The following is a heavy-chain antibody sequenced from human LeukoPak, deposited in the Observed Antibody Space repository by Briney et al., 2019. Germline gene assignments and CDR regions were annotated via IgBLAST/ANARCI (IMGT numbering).Heavy chain of an antibody. D-gene: IGHD1-26*01. Sequence: ASVKVSCKASGYTFTAYYMHWVRQAPGQGLEWMGWINPNSGVTNYAQKFQGRVTMTRDTSISTAYMELSRLRSDDTAVYYCARGGTYSRGLLVYWGQGTLVTVSS. V-gene: IGHV1-2*02. J-gene: IGHJ4*02. CDR2: INPNSGVT. CDR3: ARGGTYSRGLLVY. CDR1: GYTFTAYY.